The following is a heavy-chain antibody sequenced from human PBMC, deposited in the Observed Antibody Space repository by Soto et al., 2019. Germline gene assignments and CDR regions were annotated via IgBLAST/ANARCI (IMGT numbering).Heavy chain of an antibody. CDR3: ARGDTIFGVDYYYYYMDV. CDR1: GYTFTSYG. Sequence: ASVKVSCKASGYTFTSYGISWVRQAPGQGLEWMGWINTNNGNTNYAQKLQGRVTMTTDTSTSTAYMEVRSLRSDDTAVYYCARGDTIFGVDYYYYYMDVWGKGTTVTVSS. V-gene: IGHV1-18*01. CDR2: INTNNGNT. J-gene: IGHJ6*03. D-gene: IGHD3-3*01.